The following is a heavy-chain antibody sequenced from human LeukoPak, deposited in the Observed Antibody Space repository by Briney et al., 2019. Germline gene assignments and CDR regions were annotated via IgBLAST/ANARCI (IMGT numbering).Heavy chain of an antibody. CDR2: ISWNSGSI. J-gene: IGHJ4*02. CDR3: AEGGYYYGSGSYYPSPLFDY. V-gene: IGHV3-9*01. D-gene: IGHD3-10*01. CDR1: ELTFDDYA. Sequence: SLRLSCAASELTFDDYAMHWVRQAPGKGLEWVSGISWNSGSIGYADSVKGRFTISRDNAKNSLYLQMNSLRAEDTALYYCAEGGYYYGSGSYYPSPLFDYWGQGTLVTVSS.